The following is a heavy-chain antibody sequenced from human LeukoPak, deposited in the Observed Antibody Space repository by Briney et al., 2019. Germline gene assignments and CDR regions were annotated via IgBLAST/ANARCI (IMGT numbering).Heavy chain of an antibody. D-gene: IGHD3-3*01. Sequence: PGGSLRLSCAASGFTFSSYSMNWVRQAPGKGLEWVSSISSSSSYIYYADSVKGRFTISRDNAKNSLYLQMSSLRAEDTAVYYCASTAELSYYDFWSGSVLLDYWGQGTLVTVSS. V-gene: IGHV3-21*01. J-gene: IGHJ4*02. CDR3: ASTAELSYYDFWSGSVLLDY. CDR1: GFTFSSYS. CDR2: ISSSSSYI.